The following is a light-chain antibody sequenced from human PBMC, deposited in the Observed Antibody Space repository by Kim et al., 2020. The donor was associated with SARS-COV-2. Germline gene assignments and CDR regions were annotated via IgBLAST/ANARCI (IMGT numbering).Light chain of an antibody. Sequence: EIVLTQSPATLSLSPGERATLSCRASQSISSYLAWYQQKPGQAPRLLIYDASNRATGIPARFSGSGSGTDFTLTISSLEPEDSAVYYCQLRSNWPPLSFGGGTKVDIK. CDR1: QSISSY. V-gene: IGKV3-11*01. J-gene: IGKJ4*01. CDR2: DAS. CDR3: QLRSNWPPLS.